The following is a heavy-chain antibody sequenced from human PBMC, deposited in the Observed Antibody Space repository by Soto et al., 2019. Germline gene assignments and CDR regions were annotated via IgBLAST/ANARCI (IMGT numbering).Heavy chain of an antibody. CDR3: ARVGPWVPYYYDSSPYTFENWFDP. Sequence: SETLSLTCAVSGYSISSGYYWGWLRQPPGKGLKGIGSIYHGGSTYYNPSLNSRVTLSIDMTNNHVSLILNSVTAADTAVYYCARVGPWVPYYYDSSPYTFENWFDPWGQGTQVTVSS. D-gene: IGHD3-22*01. V-gene: IGHV4-38-2*01. CDR2: IYHGGST. J-gene: IGHJ5*02. CDR1: GYSISSGYY.